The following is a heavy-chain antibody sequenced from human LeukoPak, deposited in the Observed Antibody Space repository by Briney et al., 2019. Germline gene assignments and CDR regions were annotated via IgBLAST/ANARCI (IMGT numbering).Heavy chain of an antibody. CDR3: AKSHGYSYGFDY. D-gene: IGHD5-18*01. J-gene: IGHJ4*02. CDR2: ISGSGTDI. CDR1: GFTFSDPY. Sequence: GGSLRLSCEASGFTFSDPYMSWIRQAPGKGLECLSYISGSGTDINYADSVRGRFTISRDNSKNTLYLQMNSLRAEDTAVYYCAKSHGYSYGFDYWGQGTLVTVSS. V-gene: IGHV3-11*06.